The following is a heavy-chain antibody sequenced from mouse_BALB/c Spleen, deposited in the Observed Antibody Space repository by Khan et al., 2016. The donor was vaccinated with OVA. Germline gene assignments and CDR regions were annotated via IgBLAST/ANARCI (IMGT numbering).Heavy chain of an antibody. Sequence: QVQLQQSGAELAKPGASVKMSCKASGYTFTNYWMHWVKQRPGQGLEWIGYIDPSTTYTDYNQKFKDKATLTADKSSRTAYMQLSSLTSEDPAVYYYVNHGSSSAWFTYWGQGTLVTVSA. D-gene: IGHD1-1*01. CDR2: IDPSTTYT. CDR3: VNHGSSSAWFTY. CDR1: GYTFTNYW. V-gene: IGHV1-7*01. J-gene: IGHJ3*01.